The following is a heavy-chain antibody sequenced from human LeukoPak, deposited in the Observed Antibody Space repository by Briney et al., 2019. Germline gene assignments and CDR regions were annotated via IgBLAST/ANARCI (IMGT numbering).Heavy chain of an antibody. D-gene: IGHD5-18*01. V-gene: IGHV3-74*01. Sequence: GGSLRLSCAASGFTFSSYWMHWVRQAPGKGLVWISRIDNDGSDTIYADSVKGRFTISRDNAKNTLYLQMNSLRAEDTAVYYCARGGYHHGFDIWGQGTMVTVFS. J-gene: IGHJ3*02. CDR2: IDNDGSDT. CDR1: GFTFSSYW. CDR3: ARGGYHHGFDI.